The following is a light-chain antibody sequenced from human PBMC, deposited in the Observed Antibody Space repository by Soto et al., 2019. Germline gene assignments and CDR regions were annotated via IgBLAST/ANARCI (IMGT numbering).Light chain of an antibody. CDR2: DAS. Sequence: EIVLTQSPATLFLSPGERATLSCRASQSVSSYLAWYQQKPGQAPRLLIYDASNRATGIPARFSGSGSGTDFTLTISSLEPEDFAVYYCQQRYSWPLTFGGGTKVDIK. CDR1: QSVSSY. V-gene: IGKV3-11*01. CDR3: QQRYSWPLT. J-gene: IGKJ4*01.